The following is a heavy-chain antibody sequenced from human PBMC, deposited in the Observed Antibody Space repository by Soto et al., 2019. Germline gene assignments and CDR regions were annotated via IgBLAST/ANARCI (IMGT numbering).Heavy chain of an antibody. CDR1: GGTFSSYA. CDR3: ARLANMVTYYYYGMDV. Sequence: SVKVSCKASGGTFSSYAISWVRQAPGQGLEWMGGIIPIFGTANYAQKFQGRVTITADESTSTAYMELSSLRSEDTAVYYCARLANMVTYYYYGMDVWGQGTTVTVSS. CDR2: IIPIFGTA. J-gene: IGHJ6*02. D-gene: IGHD3-10*01. V-gene: IGHV1-69*13.